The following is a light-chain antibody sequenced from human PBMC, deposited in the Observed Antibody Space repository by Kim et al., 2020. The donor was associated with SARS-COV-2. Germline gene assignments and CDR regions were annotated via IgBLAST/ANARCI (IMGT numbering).Light chain of an antibody. Sequence: PGQSVTISCTGTSSDVGGYNSVSWYQQHPGKAPKLMIYDVSKRPSGVPDRFSGSKSGNTASLTVSGLQAEDEADYYCWSYAGSSVVFGRGTQLTVL. V-gene: IGLV2-11*01. CDR1: SSDVGGYNS. J-gene: IGLJ2*01. CDR3: WSYAGSSVV. CDR2: DVS.